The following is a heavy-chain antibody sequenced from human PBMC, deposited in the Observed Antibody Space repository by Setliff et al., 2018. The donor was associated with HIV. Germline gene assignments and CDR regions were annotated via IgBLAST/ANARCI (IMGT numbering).Heavy chain of an antibody. D-gene: IGHD3-22*01. J-gene: IGHJ5*02. Sequence: PGGSLRLSCAASGFTFSIYAIHWVRQAPGKGLEWVAVISYDGSDKYYADSVKGRFTISRDNSKNTLYLQMNSLRTEDTAVYYCARGYCDTSCCLRGGDVSWGQGTLVTVSS. CDR2: ISYDGSDK. CDR3: ARGYCDTSCCLRGGDVS. V-gene: IGHV3-30*04. CDR1: GFTFSIYA.